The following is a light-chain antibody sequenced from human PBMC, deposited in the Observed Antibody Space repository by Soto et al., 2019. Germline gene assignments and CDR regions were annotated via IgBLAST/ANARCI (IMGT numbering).Light chain of an antibody. Sequence: DIQLTQSPSFLSASVGDRVTVTCRASQGINSYLAWYQQKPGKAPKLLIYTASTLQSGVPSRFSGSGSGTKFTLTIASLQPDDFATYYCQQYETFSGTFGPGTKVDIK. J-gene: IGKJ1*01. CDR2: TAS. V-gene: IGKV1-9*01. CDR3: QQYETFSGT. CDR1: QGINSY.